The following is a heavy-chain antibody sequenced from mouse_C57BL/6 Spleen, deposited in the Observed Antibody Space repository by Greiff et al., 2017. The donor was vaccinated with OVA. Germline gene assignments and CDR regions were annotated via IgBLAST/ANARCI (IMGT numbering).Heavy chain of an antibody. J-gene: IGHJ2*01. CDR3: ARGTTVEAPYYFDY. CDR2: ISSGSSTI. V-gene: IGHV5-17*01. CDR1: GFTFSDYG. D-gene: IGHD1-1*01. Sequence: EVKVEESGGGLVKPGGSLKLSCAASGFTFSDYGMHWVRQAPEKGLEWVAYISSGSSTIYYADTVKGRFTISRDNAKNTLFLQMTSLRSEDTAMYYCARGTTVEAPYYFDYWGQGTTLTVSS.